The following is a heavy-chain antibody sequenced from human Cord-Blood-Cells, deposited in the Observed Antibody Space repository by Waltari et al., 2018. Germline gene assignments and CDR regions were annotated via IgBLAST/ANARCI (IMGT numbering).Heavy chain of an antibody. J-gene: IGHJ4*02. CDR1: GYSISSGYY. D-gene: IGHD6-13*01. CDR2: IYHSGST. CDR3: ARTSGSSSWYRGDYFDY. Sequence: QVQLQESGPGLVKPSETLSLTCAVSGYSISSGYYWGWIRQPPGKGLEWIGSIYHSGSTYDNPSLKSRVTRSVDTSKNQFSLKLSSVTAADTAVYYCARTSGSSSWYRGDYFDYWGQGTLVTVSS. V-gene: IGHV4-38-2*01.